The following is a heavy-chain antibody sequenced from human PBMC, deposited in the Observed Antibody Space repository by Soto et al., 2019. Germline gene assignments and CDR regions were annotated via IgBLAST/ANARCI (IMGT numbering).Heavy chain of an antibody. CDR3: AHGKIFGVVSLGDS. J-gene: IGHJ4*02. CDR2: ISYDGSKK. V-gene: IGHV3-30*03. Sequence: QVQLVESGGGVVQPGRSLRLSCAASGFTFSSYGMHWVRQAPGKGLEWVAVISYDGSKKNYADSVKGRFTISRDNSKNTLYLQMDSLRAEDTSVYYCAHGKIFGVVSLGDSWGQGTLVTVSP. CDR1: GFTFSSYG. D-gene: IGHD3-3*01.